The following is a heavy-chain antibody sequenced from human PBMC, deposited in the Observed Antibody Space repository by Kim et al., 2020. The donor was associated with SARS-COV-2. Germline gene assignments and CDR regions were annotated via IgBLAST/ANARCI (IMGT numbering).Heavy chain of an antibody. CDR3: ARDGPYYYDSSGYSPFDY. Sequence: GGSLRLSCAASGFTFSSYWMHWVRQAPGKGLVWVSRINSDGSSTSYADSVKGRFTISRDNAKNTLYLQMNSLRAEDTAVYYCARDGPYYYDSSGYSPFDYWGQGTLVTVSS. CDR2: INSDGSST. D-gene: IGHD3-22*01. V-gene: IGHV3-74*01. J-gene: IGHJ4*02. CDR1: GFTFSSYW.